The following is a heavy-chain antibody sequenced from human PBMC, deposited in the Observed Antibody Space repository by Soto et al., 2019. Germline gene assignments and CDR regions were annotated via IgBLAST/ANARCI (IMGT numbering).Heavy chain of an antibody. V-gene: IGHV1-69*08. CDR2: IIPILGIA. J-gene: IGHJ4*02. D-gene: IGHD3-9*01. CDR1: GGTFSSYT. Sequence: QVQLVQSGAEVKKPGSSVKVSCKASGGTFSSYTISWVRQAPGQGLEWMGRIIPILGIANYAQKFQGRVTXTXDXXTSTAYMELSSLRSEDTAVYYCAREGGILTGYSDYWGQGTLVTVSS. CDR3: AREGGILTGYSDY.